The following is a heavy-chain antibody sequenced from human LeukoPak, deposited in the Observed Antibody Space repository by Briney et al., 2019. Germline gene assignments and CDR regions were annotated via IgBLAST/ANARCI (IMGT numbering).Heavy chain of an antibody. V-gene: IGHV4-59*13. CDR3: ARMVGWGTRRYYYYYMDV. Sequence: SETLSLTCTVSGGSISSYYWSWIRQPPGKGLEWIGYIYYSGSTNFNPSLKSRVTISVDTSKNQFSLRLSSVTAADAAVYYCARMVGWGTRRYYYYYMDVWGKGTTVTISS. D-gene: IGHD1-7*01. CDR1: GGSISSYY. CDR2: IYYSGST. J-gene: IGHJ6*03.